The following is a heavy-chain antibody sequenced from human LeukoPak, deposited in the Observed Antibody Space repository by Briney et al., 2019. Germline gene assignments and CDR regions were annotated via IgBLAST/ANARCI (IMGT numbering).Heavy chain of an antibody. Sequence: SETLSLTCTVSGGSISSYYWSWIRQPPGKGLEWMGFIYYSGSTNYNPSLKSRVAISVDTSKNQFSLKLSSVTAADTAVYYCARSSEGRYYYDSSGYSYYYYYMDVWGKGTTVTISS. V-gene: IGHV4-59*01. CDR2: IYYSGST. CDR1: GGSISSYY. CDR3: ARSSEGRYYYDSSGYSYYYYYMDV. D-gene: IGHD3-22*01. J-gene: IGHJ6*03.